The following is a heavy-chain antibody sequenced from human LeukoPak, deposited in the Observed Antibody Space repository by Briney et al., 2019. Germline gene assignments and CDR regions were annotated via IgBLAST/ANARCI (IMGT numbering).Heavy chain of an antibody. J-gene: IGHJ5*02. V-gene: IGHV4-59*01. CDR2: AYYSGSN. CDR3: ATLNIESSSGWFFRS. Sequence: PSETLSLTCRVSGGYITTYYWSWIRQPPGKGLEWIGYAYYSGSNEYNPSLRSRVTMSADASRNQFSLTLSSVIAADTAIYYCATLNIESSSGWFFRSWGQGTLVSVSS. D-gene: IGHD6-19*01. CDR1: GGYITTYY.